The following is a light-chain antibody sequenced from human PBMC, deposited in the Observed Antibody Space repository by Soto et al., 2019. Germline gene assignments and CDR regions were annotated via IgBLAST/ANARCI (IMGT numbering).Light chain of an antibody. CDR2: DSS. CDR1: QSVSSY. Sequence: EIVLTQSPATLSLSPGERATLSCRASQSVSSYLAWYQQKPGQAPSLLIYDSSNISTGLPAMFSGSGSGTDFPLTISSLEPEDFAVYYCQQRSNWPGTFGGGTKVEIK. J-gene: IGKJ4*01. V-gene: IGKV3-11*01. CDR3: QQRSNWPGT.